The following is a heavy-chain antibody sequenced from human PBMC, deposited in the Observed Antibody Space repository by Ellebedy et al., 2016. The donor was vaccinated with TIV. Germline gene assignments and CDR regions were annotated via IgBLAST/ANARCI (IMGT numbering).Heavy chain of an antibody. CDR3: ARAPRYYYDSSGHGY. J-gene: IGHJ4*02. D-gene: IGHD3-22*01. CDR2: ISSSSYI. V-gene: IGHV3-21*01. Sequence: GESLKISXAASGFTFSSYSMNWVRQAPGKGLEWVSSISSSSYIYYADSVKSRFTISRDNAKNSLYLQMNSLRAEDTAVYYCARAPRYYYDSSGHGYWGQGTLVTVSS. CDR1: GFTFSSYS.